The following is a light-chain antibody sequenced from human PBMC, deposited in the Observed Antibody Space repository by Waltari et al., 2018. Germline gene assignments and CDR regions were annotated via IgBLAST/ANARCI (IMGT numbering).Light chain of an antibody. CDR3: QPNYDTPRT. Sequence: QMTQSPSSLSASLVDRVTITCRASQTIYYLSWYQHKPGEAPKLLIYETSTLQSGVPTRFSGSKFGTTFILTISSLQPEDFATYFCQPNYDTPRTFGQGTKVDIK. CDR1: QTIYY. V-gene: IGKV1-39*01. J-gene: IGKJ2*02. CDR2: ETS.